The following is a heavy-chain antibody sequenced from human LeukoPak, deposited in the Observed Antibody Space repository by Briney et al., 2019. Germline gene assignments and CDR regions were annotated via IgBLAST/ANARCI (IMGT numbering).Heavy chain of an antibody. J-gene: IGHJ4*02. V-gene: IGHV1-46*01. CDR3: AKDLYHRYYHNSGHAFGY. D-gene: IGHD3-22*01. CDR1: GYTSTSYN. CDR2: INPSGGST. Sequence: ASVKVSCKASGYTSTSYNMHWVRQAPGQGLEWMGIINPSGGSTNYAQKFQGRVTMTRDTSTSTVYMELSSLRSEDTAVYYCAKDLYHRYYHNSGHAFGYWGQGTLVTVSS.